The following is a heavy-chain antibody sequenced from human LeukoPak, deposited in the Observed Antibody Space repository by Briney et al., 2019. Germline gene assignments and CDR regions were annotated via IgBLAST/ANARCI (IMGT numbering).Heavy chain of an antibody. CDR1: GGSISSSSYY. CDR3: ARDKYSYGLDY. Sequence: SETLSLTCTVSGGSISSSSYYWGWIRQPPGKGVEWIGSIYYSGSTYYNPSLKSRVTISVDTSKNQFSPKLSSVTAADTAVYYCARDKYSYGLDYWGQGTLVTVSS. V-gene: IGHV4-39*07. CDR2: IYYSGST. J-gene: IGHJ4*02. D-gene: IGHD5-18*01.